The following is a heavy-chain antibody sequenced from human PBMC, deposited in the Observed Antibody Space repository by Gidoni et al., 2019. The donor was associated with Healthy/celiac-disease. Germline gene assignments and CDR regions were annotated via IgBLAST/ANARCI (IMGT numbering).Heavy chain of an antibody. Sequence: QVQLVESGGGVVQPGRSLRHSCAASGFTFSSYAMHWVRQAPGKGLEWVAVISYDGSNKYYADSVKGRFTISRDNSKNTLYLQMNSLRAEDTAVYYCAREVYCSSTSCSPWAFDIWGQGTMVTVSS. CDR3: AREVYCSSTSCSPWAFDI. V-gene: IGHV3-30-3*01. D-gene: IGHD2-2*01. CDR1: GFTFSSYA. CDR2: ISYDGSNK. J-gene: IGHJ3*02.